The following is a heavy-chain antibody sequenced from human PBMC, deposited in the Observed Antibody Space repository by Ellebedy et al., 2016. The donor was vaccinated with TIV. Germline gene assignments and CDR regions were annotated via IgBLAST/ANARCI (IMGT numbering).Heavy chain of an antibody. CDR3: ARRGRGAVGFDY. D-gene: IGHD1-26*01. Sequence: GGSLRLSXAASGFTFSSYAMSWVRQAPGKGLEWVSSIGGSRIGGLDTATYYADSVKGRFTISRDNSKDTLYLQMNSLRAEDTAVYYCARRGRGAVGFDYWGQGTLVTVSS. CDR1: GFTFSSYA. CDR2: IGGSRIGGLDTAT. V-gene: IGHV3-23*01. J-gene: IGHJ4*02.